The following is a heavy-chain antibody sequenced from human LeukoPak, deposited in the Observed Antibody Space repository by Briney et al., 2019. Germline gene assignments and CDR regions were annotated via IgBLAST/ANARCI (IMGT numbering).Heavy chain of an antibody. D-gene: IGHD4-17*01. CDR3: ARATVEREYNWFDP. V-gene: IGHV1-69*04. J-gene: IGHJ5*02. Sequence: SVKVSSKASGGTFSSYAISWVRQAPGQGLEWMGRIIPILGIANYAQKFQGRVTITADKSTSTAYMELSSLRSEDTAVYYCARATVEREYNWFDPWGQGTLVTVFS. CDR2: IIPILGIA. CDR1: GGTFSSYA.